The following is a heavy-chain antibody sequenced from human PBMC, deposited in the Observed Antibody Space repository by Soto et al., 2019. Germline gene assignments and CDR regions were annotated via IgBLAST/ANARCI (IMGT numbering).Heavy chain of an antibody. D-gene: IGHD6-13*01. CDR3: ARDRAAAAGRYYGMDV. V-gene: IGHV4-59*01. CDR1: GGSISSYY. Sequence: NPSETLSLTCTVSGGSISSYYWSWIRQPPGKGLEWIGYIYYSGSTNYNPSLKSRVTISVDTSKNQFSLKLSSVTAADTAVYYCARDRAAAAGRYYGMDVWGQGTTVTVSS. CDR2: IYYSGST. J-gene: IGHJ6*02.